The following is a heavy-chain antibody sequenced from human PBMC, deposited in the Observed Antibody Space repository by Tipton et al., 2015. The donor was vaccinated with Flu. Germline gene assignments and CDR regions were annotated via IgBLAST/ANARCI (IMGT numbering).Heavy chain of an antibody. J-gene: IGHJ3*02. D-gene: IGHD5-24*01. CDR1: GGSISSSSYY. V-gene: IGHV4-39*07. CDR3: ARFSREDAFDI. Sequence: TLSLTCTVSGGSISSSSYYWGWIRQPPGKGLEWIGSIYYSGSTYYNPSLKSRVTMSVDTSKNQFSLKLSSVTAADTAVYYCARFSREDAFDIWGQGTMVTVSS. CDR2: IYYSGST.